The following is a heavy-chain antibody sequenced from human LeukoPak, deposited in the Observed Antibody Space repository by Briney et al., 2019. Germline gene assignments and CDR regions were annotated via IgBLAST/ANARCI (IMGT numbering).Heavy chain of an antibody. CDR2: ISSSSSTI. CDR1: GFTFSSYS. V-gene: IGHV3-48*01. J-gene: IGHJ4*02. D-gene: IGHD3-22*01. Sequence: GGSLRLSCAASGFTFSSYSMNWVRQAPGKGLEWVSYISSSSSTIYYADSVKGRFTISRDNAKNSLYLQMNSLRSEDTAVYYCARHYYDSSGYPSDWGQGTLVTVSS. CDR3: ARHYYDSSGYPSD.